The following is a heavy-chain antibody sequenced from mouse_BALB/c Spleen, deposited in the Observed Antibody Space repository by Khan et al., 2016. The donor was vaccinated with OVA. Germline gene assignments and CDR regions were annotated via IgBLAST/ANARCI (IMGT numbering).Heavy chain of an antibody. J-gene: IGHJ3*01. Sequence: EVKLEVSGEGLVKPGGSLKVSCAASGFTFSNYAMSWVRQTPEKRLEWVASISSGGRTYYPDSVKGRFTISRDNARNILYLQMSSLRSEDTAMYYCARDYWFVYWGQGTLVTVSA. CDR1: GFTFSNYA. V-gene: IGHV5-6-5*01. CDR2: ISSGGRT. CDR3: ARDYWFVY.